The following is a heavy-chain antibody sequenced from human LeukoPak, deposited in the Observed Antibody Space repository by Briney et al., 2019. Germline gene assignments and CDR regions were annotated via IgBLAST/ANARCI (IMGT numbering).Heavy chain of an antibody. CDR1: GFTSSSHA. V-gene: IGHV3-23*01. D-gene: IGHD1-1*01. Sequence: GGSLRLSCAASGFTSSSHAMSWVRQAPGKGPEWVSGISASGSTTSYADSVRGRFTISRDSSKSTLYLQMNSLRVEDTAVYFCAKEVGNNNWYYFDYWGQGTLVTVSS. CDR2: ISASGSTT. CDR3: AKEVGNNNWYYFDY. J-gene: IGHJ4*02.